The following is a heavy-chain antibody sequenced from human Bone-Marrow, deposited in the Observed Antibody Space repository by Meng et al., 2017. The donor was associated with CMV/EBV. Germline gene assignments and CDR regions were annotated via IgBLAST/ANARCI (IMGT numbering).Heavy chain of an antibody. CDR3: ARVGAAMVREAIDY. J-gene: IGHJ4*02. V-gene: IGHV3-7*01. Sequence: GESLKISCAASGFTFSRYEMSWVRQAPGKGLEWVANIKQDGSEKYYVDSVKGRFTISRDNAKNSLYLQMNSLRAEDTAVYYCARVGAAMVREAIDYWGQGTLVTVSS. CDR2: IKQDGSEK. CDR1: GFTFSRYE. D-gene: IGHD5-18*01.